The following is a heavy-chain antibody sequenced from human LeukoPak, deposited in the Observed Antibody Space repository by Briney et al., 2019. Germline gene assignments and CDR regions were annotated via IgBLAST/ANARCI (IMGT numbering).Heavy chain of an antibody. V-gene: IGHV1-24*01. D-gene: IGHD3-10*01. J-gene: IGHJ4*02. CDR1: GYTLTELS. CDR2: FDPEDGET. Sequence: ASVKVSCKVSGYTLTELSMHWVRQAPGKGLEWMGGFDPEDGETIYAQKFQGRVTMTEDTSTDTAYMELSSLRSEDTAVCYCAGRWFGELNYYFDYWGQGTLVTVSS. CDR3: AGRWFGELNYYFDY.